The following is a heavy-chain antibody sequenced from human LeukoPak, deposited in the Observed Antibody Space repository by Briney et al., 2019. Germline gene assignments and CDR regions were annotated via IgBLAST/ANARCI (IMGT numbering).Heavy chain of an antibody. CDR1: GFTFSSYA. CDR3: AKFFYGSSCYYLGGYMDV. J-gene: IGHJ6*03. Sequence: GGSLRLSCAASGFTFSSYAMSWVRQTPGKGLEWVSAISGSGGSTYYADSVKGRFTISRDNSKNTLYLQMNSLRAEDTAVYYCAKFFYGSSCYYLGGYMDVWGKGTTVTVSS. D-gene: IGHD3-22*01. CDR2: ISGSGGST. V-gene: IGHV3-23*01.